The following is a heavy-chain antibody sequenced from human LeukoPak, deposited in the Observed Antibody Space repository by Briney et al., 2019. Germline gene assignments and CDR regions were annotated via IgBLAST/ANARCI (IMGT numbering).Heavy chain of an antibody. Sequence: SETLSLTCTVSGGSISSSFYYWGWIRQPPGKGLEWIGTIYYSGSAYYNPSLESRVTISVDTSKNQFSLKLSSVTAADTAVYYCAKARAGRFLEGFDPWGQGTLVTVSS. CDR1: GGSISSSFYY. CDR2: IYYSGSA. D-gene: IGHD3-3*01. CDR3: AKARAGRFLEGFDP. V-gene: IGHV4-39*07. J-gene: IGHJ5*02.